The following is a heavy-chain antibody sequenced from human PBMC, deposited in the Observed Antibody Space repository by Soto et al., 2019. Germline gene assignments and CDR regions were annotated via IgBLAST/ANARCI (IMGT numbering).Heavy chain of an antibody. D-gene: IGHD3-22*01. V-gene: IGHV4-34*01. Sequence: SETLSLTCAVYGGSFSGHSWTWIRQSPGKGLEWIGDINHSGRVNYSPSLKSRVTISLDTSKNQFSLTLSAVTAADTAMYYCSTRAYDTNGYYRFDPWGQGSLVTVSS. CDR1: GGSFSGHS. CDR3: STRAYDTNGYYRFDP. CDR2: INHSGRV. J-gene: IGHJ5*01.